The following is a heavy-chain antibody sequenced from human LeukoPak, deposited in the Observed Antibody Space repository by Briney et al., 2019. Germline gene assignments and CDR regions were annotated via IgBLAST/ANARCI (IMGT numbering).Heavy chain of an antibody. CDR3: ARVRFGRTKYGDLKPPIYFDY. CDR1: GFTFSSYW. CDR2: IKQDGSEK. Sequence: GGSLRLSCAASGFTFSSYWMSWVRQAPGKGLEWVVNIKQDGSEKYYVDSVKGRFTISRDNAKNSLNLQMNSLRAEDTAVYYCARVRFGRTKYGDLKPPIYFDYWGQGTLVTVSS. D-gene: IGHD4-17*01. J-gene: IGHJ4*02. V-gene: IGHV3-7*01.